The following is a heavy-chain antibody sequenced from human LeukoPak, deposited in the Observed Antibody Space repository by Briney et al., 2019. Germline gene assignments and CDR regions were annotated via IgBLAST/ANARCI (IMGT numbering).Heavy chain of an antibody. V-gene: IGHV3-30*02. CDR2: IRYDGSNI. CDR1: GFTFSSYG. D-gene: IGHD3-22*01. Sequence: GGSLRLSCEASGFTFSSYGMHWVRQAPGKGLEGVTFIRYDGSNIYYADSVKGRFTISRDNSKNTLYLQMNSLRAEDTAVYYCAKDATYYYFDTSGSHSHCDSWGQGTLVTVSS. CDR3: AKDATYYYFDTSGSHSHCDS. J-gene: IGHJ4*02.